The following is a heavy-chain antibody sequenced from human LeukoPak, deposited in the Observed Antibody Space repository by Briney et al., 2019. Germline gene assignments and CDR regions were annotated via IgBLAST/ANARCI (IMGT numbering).Heavy chain of an antibody. D-gene: IGHD5-18*01. J-gene: IGHJ4*02. CDR3: AKEPVDTAMVYYFDY. V-gene: IGHV3-9*01. Sequence: GGSLRLSCAASGFTFDDYAMHWVRQAPGKGLEWVSGISWNSGSIGYADSVKGRFTISRDNAKNSLYLQMNSLRAEDTALYYCAKEPVDTAMVYYFDYWGQGTLVTVSS. CDR2: ISWNSGSI. CDR1: GFTFDDYA.